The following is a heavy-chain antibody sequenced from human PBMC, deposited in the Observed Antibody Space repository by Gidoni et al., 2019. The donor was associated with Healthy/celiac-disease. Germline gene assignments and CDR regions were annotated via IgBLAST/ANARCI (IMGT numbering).Heavy chain of an antibody. D-gene: IGHD4-4*01. Sequence: QVQLVESGGGVVQPGRYLRLSCAASGFTFSSYGMHWVRQAPGKGLEWVAVIWYDGSNKYYADSVKGRFTISRDNSKNTLYLQMNSLRAEYTAVYYCARDLNSNYDYWGQGTLVTVSS. J-gene: IGHJ4*02. CDR3: ARDLNSNYDY. CDR2: IWYDGSNK. V-gene: IGHV3-33*01. CDR1: GFTFSSYG.